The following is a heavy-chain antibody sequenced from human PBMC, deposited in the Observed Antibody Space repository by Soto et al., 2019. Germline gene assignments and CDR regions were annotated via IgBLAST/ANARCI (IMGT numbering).Heavy chain of an antibody. CDR1: GFTFSSQG. Sequence: GGSLRLSCASSGFTFSSQGMSWVRQAPGKGLEWVSGISGSGGSTYYADSVKGRFTISRDNSKNTLFLQMNSLRAEDTAVYYCAKDLITAMPSAFDYWGQGTLVTV. V-gene: IGHV3-23*01. CDR2: ISGSGGST. D-gene: IGHD3-16*01. J-gene: IGHJ4*02. CDR3: AKDLITAMPSAFDY.